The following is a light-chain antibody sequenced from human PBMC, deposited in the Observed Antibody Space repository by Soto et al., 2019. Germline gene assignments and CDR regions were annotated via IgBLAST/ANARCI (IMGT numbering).Light chain of an antibody. V-gene: IGKV3-20*01. CDR2: GAS. CDR3: QPYGSSPRT. CDR1: QSVSSSY. Sequence: ESVLMQSPGALSLSPGEIATLSCGASQSVSSSYLAWYQQKPGQAPRLLIYGASTRATGIPDRFSGSGSGTDFTLTISRLEPEDFAVYYCQPYGSSPRTFGQGTKVDIK. J-gene: IGKJ1*01.